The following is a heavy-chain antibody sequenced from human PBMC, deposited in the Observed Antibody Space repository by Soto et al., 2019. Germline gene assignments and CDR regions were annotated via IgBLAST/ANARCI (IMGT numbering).Heavy chain of an antibody. J-gene: IGHJ6*02. V-gene: IGHV4-4*02. D-gene: IGHD3-10*01. Sequence: SETLSLTCAVYGGSISSSNWWSWVRQPPGKGMEWIGEIYHSGSTNYNPSLKSRVTISVDKSKNQFSLKLSSVTAADTAVYYCARDYYGSGSYYYYYGMDVWGQGTTVTVSS. CDR1: GGSISSSNW. CDR3: ARDYYGSGSYYYYYGMDV. CDR2: IYHSGST.